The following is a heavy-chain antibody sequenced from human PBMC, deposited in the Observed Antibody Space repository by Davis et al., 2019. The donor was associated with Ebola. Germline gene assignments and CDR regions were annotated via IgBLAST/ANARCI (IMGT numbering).Heavy chain of an antibody. CDR3: VKEFGGHCKTTDCYAFDS. V-gene: IGHV3-23*01. Sequence: PGGSLRLSCAASGYTFHPYANYAMTWVRQAPGKGLEWVAGISYSGGDAIYYADSVTGRFTISRDNSNNTLYLQMNSLRADDTAVYFWVKEFGGHCKTTDCYAFDSWGRGTLVTVSS. CDR2: ISYSGGDAI. CDR1: GYTFHPYA. D-gene: IGHD2-2*01. J-gene: IGHJ4*02.